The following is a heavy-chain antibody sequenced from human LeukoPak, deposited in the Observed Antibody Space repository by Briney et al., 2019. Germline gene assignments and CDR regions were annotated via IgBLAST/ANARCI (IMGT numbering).Heavy chain of an antibody. D-gene: IGHD3-10*01. CDR1: GYTFTSYG. CDR3: ARFGPGGNYYYYYMDV. V-gene: IGHV1-8*03. J-gene: IGHJ6*03. Sequence: ASVKVSCKASGYTFTSYGISWVRQAPGQGLEWMGWMNPNSGNTGYAQKFQGRVTITRNTSISTAYMELSSLRSEDTAVYYCARFGPGGNYYYYYMDVWGKGTTVTVSS. CDR2: MNPNSGNT.